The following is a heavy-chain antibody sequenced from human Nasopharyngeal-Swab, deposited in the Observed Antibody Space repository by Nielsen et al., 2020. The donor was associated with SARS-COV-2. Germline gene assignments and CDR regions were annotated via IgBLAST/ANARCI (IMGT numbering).Heavy chain of an antibody. CDR3: ARDLKGEQWLVKGGYYGMDV. CDR1: GGSFSGYY. J-gene: IGHJ6*02. Sequence: SETLSLTCAVYGGSFSGYYWSWIRQPPGKGLEWIGYIYYSGSTNYNLSLKSRATISVDTSKNQFSLKLSSVTAADTAVYYCARDLKGEQWLVKGGYYGMDVWGQGTTVTVSS. V-gene: IGHV4-59*13. D-gene: IGHD6-19*01. CDR2: IYYSGST.